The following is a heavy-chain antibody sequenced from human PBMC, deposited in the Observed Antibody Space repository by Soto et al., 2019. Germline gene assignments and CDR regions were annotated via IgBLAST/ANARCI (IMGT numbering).Heavy chain of an antibody. Sequence: EVQLLESGGGLVQPGGSLRLSCAASGFTFSSYAMCWVRQAPGKGLEWVSAISGSGGSTYYADSVKGRFTISRDNXKNTLYLQMNSLRAEDTAVYYCAKDPGSSYDYFDYWGQGTLVTVSS. CDR1: GFTFSSYA. CDR2: ISGSGGST. CDR3: AKDPGSSYDYFDY. V-gene: IGHV3-23*01. J-gene: IGHJ4*02. D-gene: IGHD6-13*01.